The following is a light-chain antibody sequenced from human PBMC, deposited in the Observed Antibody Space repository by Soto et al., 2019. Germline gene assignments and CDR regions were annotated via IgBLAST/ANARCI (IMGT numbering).Light chain of an antibody. V-gene: IGKV1-5*03. CDR2: RAS. Sequence: DIQMTQSPSTLSASVGDRVTITCRASQRISSWLAWYQQKPGKAPKLLIYRASILENGVPSRFSGSGSGTEFTLPISSLQPDDFATYHCQQYNSHPWTFGQGTKVEIK. CDR3: QQYNSHPWT. J-gene: IGKJ1*01. CDR1: QRISSW.